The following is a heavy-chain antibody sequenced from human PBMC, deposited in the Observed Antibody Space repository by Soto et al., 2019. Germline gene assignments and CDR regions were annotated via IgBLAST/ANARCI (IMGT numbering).Heavy chain of an antibody. J-gene: IGHJ4*02. CDR3: AKGRGGDFDY. CDR2: ISGSGGST. Sequence: EVQLLESGGGLVQPGGSLRLSCAASVFTFSSYAMSWVRQAPGKGLEWVSAISGSGGSTYYADSGKGRFTISRDNSKKTQYLKMNSIRDEDTAVYYCAKGRGGDFDYWGQGTLVTVSS. CDR1: VFTFSSYA. V-gene: IGHV3-23*01. D-gene: IGHD3-16*01.